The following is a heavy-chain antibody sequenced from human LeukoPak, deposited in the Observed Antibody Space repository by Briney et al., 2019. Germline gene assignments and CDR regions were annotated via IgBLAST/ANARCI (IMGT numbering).Heavy chain of an antibody. Sequence: SETLSLTCTVSGGSINSYWSWIRQPAGKGLEWIGRISGSGTITYNPALQSRLSISIDTSKNQFSLKLMSVTAADTAVYYCARGHYGSGSYYNSPQFRNYYYYMDVWGKGTTVTISS. CDR1: GGSINSY. J-gene: IGHJ6*03. CDR2: ISGSGTI. D-gene: IGHD3-10*01. V-gene: IGHV4-4*07. CDR3: ARGHYGSGSYYNSPQFRNYYYYMDV.